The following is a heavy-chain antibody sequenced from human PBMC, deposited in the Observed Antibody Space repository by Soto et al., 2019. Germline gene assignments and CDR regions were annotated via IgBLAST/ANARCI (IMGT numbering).Heavy chain of an antibody. CDR3: ARSPATAMHSADY. D-gene: IGHD2-2*01. J-gene: IGHJ4*02. CDR1: GGTFSSYA. CDR2: IIPIFGTA. V-gene: IGHV1-69*12. Sequence: QVQLVQSGAEVKKPGSSVKVSCKASGGTFSSYAISWVRQAPGQGLEWMGGIIPIFGTANYAQKFQGRVTITADEFTSTAYIELSSLRSEDTAVYYCARSPATAMHSADYWGQGTLVTVSS.